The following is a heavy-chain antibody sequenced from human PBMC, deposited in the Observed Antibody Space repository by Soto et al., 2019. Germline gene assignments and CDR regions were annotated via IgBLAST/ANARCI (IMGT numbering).Heavy chain of an antibody. CDR1: GFTFSSYA. D-gene: IGHD3-10*01. J-gene: IGHJ4*02. V-gene: IGHV3-23*01. CDR2: ISGSGGST. CDR3: AKDGRVYGSGSYFDY. Sequence: GSLRLSCAASGFTFSSYAMSWVRQAPGKGLEWVSAISGSGGSTYYADSVKGRFTISRDNSKNTLYLQMNSLRAEDTAVYYCAKDGRVYGSGSYFDYWGQGTLVTVSS.